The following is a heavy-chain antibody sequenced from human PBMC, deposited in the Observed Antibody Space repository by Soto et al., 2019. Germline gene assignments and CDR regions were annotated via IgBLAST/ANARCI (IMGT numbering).Heavy chain of an antibody. Sequence: TLLHPTQTLTLTCSFSGFSLTTSGMCVGWIRQPPGKALEWLALIDWDDGKFYSPSLKTRLTISKDTSKNQVVLTMTNMDPVDTATYFCARITQGDYSWFDPWGPGTLVTVSS. D-gene: IGHD4-17*01. V-gene: IGHV2-70*01. CDR2: IDWDDGK. J-gene: IGHJ5*02. CDR3: ARITQGDYSWFDP. CDR1: GFSLTTSGMC.